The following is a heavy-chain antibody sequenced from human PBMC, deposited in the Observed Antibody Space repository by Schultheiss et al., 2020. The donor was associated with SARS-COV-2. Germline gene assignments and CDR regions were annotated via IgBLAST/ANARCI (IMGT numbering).Heavy chain of an antibody. CDR2: ISYDGSNK. CDR3: AKERITMIVGDWFDP. D-gene: IGHD3-22*01. V-gene: IGHV3-30*18. J-gene: IGHJ5*02. CDR1: GFTFSSYG. Sequence: GGSLRLSCAASGFTFSSYGMHWVRQAPGKGLEWVAVISYDGSNKYYADSVKGRFTISRDNSKNTLYLQMNSLRAEDTAVYYCAKERITMIVGDWFDPWGQGTLVTVSS.